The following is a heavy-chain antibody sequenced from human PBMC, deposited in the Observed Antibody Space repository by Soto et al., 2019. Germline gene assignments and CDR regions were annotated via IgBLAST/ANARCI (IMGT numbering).Heavy chain of an antibody. CDR3: ARARATIAAAAIFDC. V-gene: IGHV4-39*07. CDR2: INHSGST. D-gene: IGHD6-13*01. CDR1: GGSISSSSYY. Sequence: PSETLSLTCTVSGGSISSSSYYWGWIRQPPGKGLEWIGEINHSGSTNYNPSLKSRVTISVDTSKNQFSLKLTSVTAADTAVYYCARARATIAAAAIFDCWGQGTLVTVSS. J-gene: IGHJ4*02.